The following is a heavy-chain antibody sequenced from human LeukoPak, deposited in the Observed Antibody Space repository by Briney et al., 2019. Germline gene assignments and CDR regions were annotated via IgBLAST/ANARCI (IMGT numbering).Heavy chain of an antibody. CDR1: GYTFSGHN. D-gene: IGHD3-10*01. CDR2: ITPSSGDT. V-gene: IGHV1-2*02. CDR3: ARGLPGASPGFDY. Sequence: ASVTVSCRASGYTFSGHNIHWVRQAPGQGLQWMWWITPSSGDTSFALEFEGRVTLSSDSSTSTVYMFLTWLTSDDTAVYFCARGLPGASPGFDYWGQGTLLTVSS. J-gene: IGHJ4*02.